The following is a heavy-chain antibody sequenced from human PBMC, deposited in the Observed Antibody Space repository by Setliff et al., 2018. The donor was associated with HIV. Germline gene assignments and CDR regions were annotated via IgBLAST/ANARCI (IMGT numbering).Heavy chain of an antibody. Sequence: ASVKVSCKASGYTFSSYAMHWGRQAPGQRLEWMGWINAGNGNTKYSQKFQGRVTITRDTSASTAYMELSSLRSEDTAVYYCARRGVPQQIDLDSWGHGTLVTVSS. CDR3: ARRGVPQQIDLDS. CDR2: INAGNGNT. V-gene: IGHV1-3*01. D-gene: IGHD3-10*01. CDR1: GYTFSSYA. J-gene: IGHJ5*01.